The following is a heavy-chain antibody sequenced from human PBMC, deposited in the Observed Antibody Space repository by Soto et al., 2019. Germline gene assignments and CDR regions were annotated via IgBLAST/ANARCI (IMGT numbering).Heavy chain of an antibody. CDR1: GGTFSSYA. D-gene: IGHD3-22*01. CDR2: IIPIFGTA. CDR3: ASAKGPTMIVVVITHHDAFDI. V-gene: IGHV1-69*13. J-gene: IGHJ3*02. Sequence: GTSVKVSCKASGGTFSSYAIRSVRQAPGQGLEWLGAIIPIFGTANYAQKFQGRVTITADESTSTAYMELSSLRSEDTAVYYCASAKGPTMIVVVITHHDAFDIWGQGTMVTASS.